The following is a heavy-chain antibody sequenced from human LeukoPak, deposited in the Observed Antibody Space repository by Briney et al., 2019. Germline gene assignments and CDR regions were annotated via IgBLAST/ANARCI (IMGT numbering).Heavy chain of an antibody. Sequence: ASVKVSCKASGYTFTSYDINWVRQATGQRLEWMGWMNPNSGNTGYAQKFQGRVTMTRNTSISTAYMELSSLRSEDTAVYYCAREPDDYSNYLLDYWGQGTLVTVSS. J-gene: IGHJ4*02. CDR2: MNPNSGNT. CDR1: GYTFTSYD. CDR3: AREPDDYSNYLLDY. D-gene: IGHD4-11*01. V-gene: IGHV1-8*01.